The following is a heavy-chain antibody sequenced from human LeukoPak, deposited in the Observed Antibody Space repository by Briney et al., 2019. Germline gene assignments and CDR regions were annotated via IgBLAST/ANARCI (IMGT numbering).Heavy chain of an antibody. CDR2: ISYDGSNK. J-gene: IGHJ4*02. CDR3: ARAGPAASFDY. CDR1: GFTFSSYA. D-gene: IGHD2-2*01. Sequence: GGSLRLSCAASGFTFSSYAMHWVRQAPGKGLEWVAVISYDGSNKYCADSVKGRFTISRDNSKNTLYLQMNSLRAEDTAVYYCARAGPAASFDYWGQGTLVTVSS. V-gene: IGHV3-30-3*01.